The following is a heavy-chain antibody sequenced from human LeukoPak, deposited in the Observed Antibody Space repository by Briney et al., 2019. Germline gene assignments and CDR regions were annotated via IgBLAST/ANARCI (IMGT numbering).Heavy chain of an antibody. CDR2: IYSGGST. V-gene: IGHV3-53*01. J-gene: IGHJ3*02. D-gene: IGHD4-17*01. CDR3: AREPANYGLGAFDI. Sequence: QPGGSLRLSCAASGFTVSSNYMSWVRQAPGKGLEWVSVIYSGGSTYYADSVKGRFTISRDNSKNTLYLQMNSLRAEDTAVYYCAREPANYGLGAFDIWGQGTMVTVSS. CDR1: GFTVSSNY.